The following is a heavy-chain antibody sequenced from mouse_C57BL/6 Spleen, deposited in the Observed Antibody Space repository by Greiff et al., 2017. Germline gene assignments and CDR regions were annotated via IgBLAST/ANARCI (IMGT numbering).Heavy chain of an antibody. CDR3: VGGLWDSYYCDD. Sequence: EVKLQESGGGLVQPGGSLSLSCAASGFTFTDYYMSWVRQPPGKALEWLGFIRNKANGYTTEYSAAVKGRFTIARDNSQSILYLQMKALRAEDSATYYCVGGLWDSYYCDDWGQGTTLTVSS. CDR1: GFTFTDYY. CDR2: IRNKANGYTT. J-gene: IGHJ2*01. D-gene: IGHD4-1*01. V-gene: IGHV7-3*01.